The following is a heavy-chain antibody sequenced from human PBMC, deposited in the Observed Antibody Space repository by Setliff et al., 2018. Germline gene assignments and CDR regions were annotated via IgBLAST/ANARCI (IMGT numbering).Heavy chain of an antibody. J-gene: IGHJ6*03. CDR2: ISSRSSHI. V-gene: IGHV3-21*03. Sequence: PGGSLRLSCAASGFTFSTYTINWVRQAPGKGLEWVSTISSRSSHIYYADSVKGRFTISRDNAKNSLFLQMNSLTAEDTAVYYCTTWPENGGYYYYYYMDVWGKGTTVTVSS. CDR3: TTWPENGGYYYYYYMDV. D-gene: IGHD3-16*01. CDR1: GFTFSTYT.